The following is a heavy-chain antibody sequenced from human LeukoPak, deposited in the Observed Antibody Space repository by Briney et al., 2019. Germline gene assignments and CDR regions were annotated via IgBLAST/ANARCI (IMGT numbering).Heavy chain of an antibody. D-gene: IGHD3-3*01. J-gene: IGHJ4*02. CDR1: GFTFSSYW. Sequence: GGSLRLSCAASGFTFSSYWMSWVRQAPGKGLEWVSVIYSGGRTYYADSVKGRFTISRDNSKNTLYLQMNSLRAEDTAVYYCAKPPRITIPFFDYWGQGTLVTVSS. CDR3: AKPPRITIPFFDY. CDR2: IYSGGRT. V-gene: IGHV3-66*04.